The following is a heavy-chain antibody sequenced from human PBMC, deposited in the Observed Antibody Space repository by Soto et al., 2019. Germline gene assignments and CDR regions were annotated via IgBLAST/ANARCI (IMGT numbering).Heavy chain of an antibody. D-gene: IGHD3-10*02. J-gene: IGHJ4*02. Sequence: GSLRLSCVGSGFIFSNNGMHWVRQTPGKGLEWVAFLSYDGSETFYADSVKGRFTVSRDNSKNTLFLHMRNLRRDDTAVYYCSIVRVADSALDHWGRGTLVTVSS. V-gene: IGHV3-30*03. CDR1: GFIFSNNG. CDR3: SIVRVADSALDH. CDR2: LSYDGSET.